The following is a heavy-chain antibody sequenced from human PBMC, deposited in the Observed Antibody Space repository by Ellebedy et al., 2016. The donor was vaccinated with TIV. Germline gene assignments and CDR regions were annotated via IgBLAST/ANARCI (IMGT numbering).Heavy chain of an antibody. V-gene: IGHV3-23*01. CDR3: ATQLWNTEF. J-gene: IGHJ4*02. Sequence: GESLKISCEASESTFSSYGMSWVRQAQGKGLEWVSSISTTDGTHYADSVKGRFTISRDNPKNTLYLQMNSLRVEDTAVYYCATQLWNTEFWGQGTLVIVSS. CDR2: ISTTDGT. D-gene: IGHD5-24*01. CDR1: ESTFSSYG.